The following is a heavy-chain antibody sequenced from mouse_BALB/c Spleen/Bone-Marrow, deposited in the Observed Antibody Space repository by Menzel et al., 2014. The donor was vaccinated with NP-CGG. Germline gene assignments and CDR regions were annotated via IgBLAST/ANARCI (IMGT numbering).Heavy chain of an antibody. D-gene: IGHD1-1*01. Sequence: VQLKQSGAELVKPGASVKLSCTACGFNIKDTYMHWVKQRPEQGLEWIGRIDPANGNTKYDPKFQGKATITADTSSNTAYLQLSSLTSEDTAVYYCASYYYGHYFDYWGQGTTLTVSS. CDR2: IDPANGNT. J-gene: IGHJ2*01. V-gene: IGHV14-3*02. CDR1: GFNIKDTY. CDR3: ASYYYGHYFDY.